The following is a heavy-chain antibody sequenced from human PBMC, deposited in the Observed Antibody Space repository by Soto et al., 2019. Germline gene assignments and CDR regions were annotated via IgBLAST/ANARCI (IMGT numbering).Heavy chain of an antibody. Sequence: PGGSLRLSCAASGFTVSSNYMSWVRQAPGKGLEWVSVIYSVGSTYYADSVKGRFTISRDNSKNTLYLQMNSLRAEDTAVYYCASLIVAPGLFDSWGQGTLVTVSS. CDR1: GFTVSSNY. D-gene: IGHD5-12*01. J-gene: IGHJ4*02. V-gene: IGHV3-66*01. CDR3: ASLIVAPGLFDS. CDR2: IYSVGST.